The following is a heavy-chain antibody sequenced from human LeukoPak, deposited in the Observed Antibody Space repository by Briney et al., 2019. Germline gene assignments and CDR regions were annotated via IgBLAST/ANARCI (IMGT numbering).Heavy chain of an antibody. CDR1: GLTASNKY. D-gene: IGHD4-17*01. Sequence: GGSLRLSCAASGLTASNKYINWGRHGPGKGLEWVSVIYSGGSTYYEDYVKARFPVSRANSKNTLYLQMNSLRADDAAVYYCATNGDDYGDYLLYWGQGTLVTVSS. CDR2: IYSGGST. CDR3: ATNGDDYGDYLLY. J-gene: IGHJ4*02. V-gene: IGHV3-66*01.